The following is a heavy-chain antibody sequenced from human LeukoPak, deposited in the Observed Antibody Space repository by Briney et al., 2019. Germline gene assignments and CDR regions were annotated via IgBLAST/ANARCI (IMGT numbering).Heavy chain of an antibody. CDR2: FNAGNGDT. D-gene: IGHD6-13*01. CDR1: GYSFSSYA. CDR3: ARDSSRDAFDI. J-gene: IGHJ3*02. Sequence: ASVKVSCKGSGYSFSSYAIHWVRQAPGQRLEWMGWFNAGNGDTTYSEDFQGRVLITRDASASTDYMELSSLRSEDMAVYYCARDSSRDAFDIWGQGTMVTVSS. V-gene: IGHV1-3*03.